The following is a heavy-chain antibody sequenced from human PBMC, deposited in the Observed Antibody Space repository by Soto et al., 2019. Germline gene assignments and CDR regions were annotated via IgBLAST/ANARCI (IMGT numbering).Heavy chain of an antibody. CDR3: AKDMNRWYYGSGSYYYYYYGMDV. Sequence: GGSLRLSCAASGFTFDDYAMHWVRQAPGKGLEWVSLISWDGGSTYYADSVKGRFTISRDNSKNSLYLQMNSLRAEDTALYYCAKDMNRWYYGSGSYYYYYYGMDVWGQGTTVTVSS. D-gene: IGHD3-10*01. J-gene: IGHJ6*02. CDR1: GFTFDDYA. CDR2: ISWDGGST. V-gene: IGHV3-43D*03.